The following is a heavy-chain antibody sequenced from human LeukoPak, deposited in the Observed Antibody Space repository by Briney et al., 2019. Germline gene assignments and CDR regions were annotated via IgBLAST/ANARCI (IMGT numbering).Heavy chain of an antibody. D-gene: IGHD3-16*01. CDR1: GYTFIGFY. J-gene: IGHJ4*02. CDR2: INPDNGDT. Sequence: GASVKVSCKASGYTFIGFYMYWVRQAPGQGLEWMAWINPDNGDTHYAEKFQGRVTVTRDTSMNTAYLELNRLRSDDTAVYYCATLGFAGFFPRFDYWGQGTLVTVSS. CDR3: ATLGFAGFFPRFDY. V-gene: IGHV1-2*02.